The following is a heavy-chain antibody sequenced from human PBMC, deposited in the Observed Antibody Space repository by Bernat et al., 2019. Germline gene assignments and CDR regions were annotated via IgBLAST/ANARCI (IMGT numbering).Heavy chain of an antibody. V-gene: IGHV3-74*01. CDR3: AKMAYYDSSGYYGYLQH. J-gene: IGHJ1*01. D-gene: IGHD3-22*01. Sequence: VLLVESRGGLVQPGGSLRLSCVGSGFPFSNYWMTWVRQAPGKGPVWVSRINSDGTRIDYGDSVKGRFTISRDNAKNTLYLQMNSLRDDDTAVYYCAKMAYYDSSGYYGYLQHWGQGTLVTVSS. CDR1: GFPFSNYW. CDR2: INSDGTRI.